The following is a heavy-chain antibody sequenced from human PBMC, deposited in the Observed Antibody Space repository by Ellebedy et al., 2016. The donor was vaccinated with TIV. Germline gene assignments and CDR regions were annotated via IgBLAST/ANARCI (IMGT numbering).Heavy chain of an antibody. CDR3: ARVEHAFDI. CDR1: GFTFSSYW. CDR2: INSDGSST. D-gene: IGHD1-26*01. Sequence: GESLKISXAASGFTFSSYWMHWVRQAPGKGLVWVSRINSDGSSTSYADSVKGRFTISRDNAKNTLYLQMNSLRAEDTAVYYCARVEHAFDIWGQGTIVTVSS. J-gene: IGHJ3*02. V-gene: IGHV3-74*01.